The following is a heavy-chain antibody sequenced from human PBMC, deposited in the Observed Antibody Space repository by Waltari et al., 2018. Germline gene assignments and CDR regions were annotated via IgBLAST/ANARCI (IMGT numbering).Heavy chain of an antibody. V-gene: IGHV1-69*12. CDR3: ARRKLGEAFDI. CDR1: GGNFGRYA. CDR2: TIPIFGSP. J-gene: IGHJ3*02. Sequence: QVQLVQSGAEVKKPGSSVRVSCRASGGNFGRYAITWVRQAPGQGLECMGGTIPIFGSPMYAPKFQGRVSITADELTYTVYMELNSLRSDDTAIYYCARRKLGEAFDIWGQGTMVIVAS. D-gene: IGHD3-16*01.